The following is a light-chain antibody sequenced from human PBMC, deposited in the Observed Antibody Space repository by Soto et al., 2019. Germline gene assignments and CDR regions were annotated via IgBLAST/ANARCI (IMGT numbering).Light chain of an antibody. CDR1: QSVSSN. Sequence: DIVMTQSPATLSVSPGERATLSCRASQSVSSNLAWYQQKHGQAPRLLIYGASTRATGIPARISGSGSGTELTLTISSLQSEDCAVYYCQQYNNWPPYTFGQGTKLEIK. CDR3: QQYNNWPPYT. CDR2: GAS. J-gene: IGKJ2*01. V-gene: IGKV3-15*01.